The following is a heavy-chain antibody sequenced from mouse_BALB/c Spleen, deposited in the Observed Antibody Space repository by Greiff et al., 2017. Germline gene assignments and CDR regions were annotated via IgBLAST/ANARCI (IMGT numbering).Heavy chain of an antibody. CDR2: IWGDGST. Sequence: VQLQESGPGLVAPSQSLSITCTVSGFSFTGYGVNWVRQPPGKGLEWLGMIWGDGSTDYNSALKSRLNISKDNSKNQVFLKMNSLQTEDTARYYCARDRLLRTFAYWGQGTLVTVSA. CDR1: GFSFTGYG. V-gene: IGHV2-6-7*01. J-gene: IGHJ3*01. CDR3: ARDRLLRTFAY. D-gene: IGHD1-1*01.